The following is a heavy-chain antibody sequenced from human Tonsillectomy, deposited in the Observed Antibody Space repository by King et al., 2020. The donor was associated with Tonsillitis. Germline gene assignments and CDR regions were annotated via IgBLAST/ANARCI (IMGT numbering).Heavy chain of an antibody. D-gene: IGHD6-6*01. V-gene: IGHV4-38-2*02. Sequence: QLQESGPGLVKPSETLSLNCSVSGYSISSGYYWGWIRQPPGKGLEWIWSIYHSGNTYYNPSLKSRVTISVDTSKNQFSLKLTSVTAADTALYYCARVEYTSSSPSMDYWGQGTLVTVSS. CDR2: IYHSGNT. J-gene: IGHJ4*02. CDR3: ARVEYTSSSPSMDY. CDR1: GYSISSGYY.